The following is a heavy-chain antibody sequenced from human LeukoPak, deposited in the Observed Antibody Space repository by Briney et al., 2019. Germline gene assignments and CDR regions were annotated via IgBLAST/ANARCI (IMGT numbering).Heavy chain of an antibody. J-gene: IGHJ4*02. D-gene: IGHD6-19*01. Sequence: ASVKVSCKASGYIFTSYDINWVRQATGQGLEWMGWMNPNSGNTGYAQKFQGRVTMTRNTSISTAYMELSSLRSEDTAVYYCASGIAVAANLGYWGQGTLVTVSS. CDR3: ASGIAVAANLGY. CDR1: GYIFTSYD. V-gene: IGHV1-8*01. CDR2: MNPNSGNT.